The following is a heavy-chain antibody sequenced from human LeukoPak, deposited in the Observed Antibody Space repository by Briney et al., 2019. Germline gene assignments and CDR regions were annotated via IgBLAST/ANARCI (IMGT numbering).Heavy chain of an antibody. V-gene: IGHV4-34*01. CDR3: ARLDPRGPDDY. D-gene: IGHD2-2*03. Sequence: SETLSLTCAVYGGSFSGYYWSWIRQPPGKGLEWIGEINHSGSTNYNPSLKSRVTISVDTSKNQFSLKLTSVTAADTAVYYCARLDPRGPDDYWGQGTLVTVSS. J-gene: IGHJ4*02. CDR1: GGSFSGYY. CDR2: INHSGST.